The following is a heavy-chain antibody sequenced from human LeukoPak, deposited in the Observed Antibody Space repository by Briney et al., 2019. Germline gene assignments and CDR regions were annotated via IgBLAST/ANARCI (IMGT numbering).Heavy chain of an antibody. CDR2: KYARGSS. V-gene: IGHV4-4*07. CDR3: ARGRYCSADICTGGDSFDI. Sequence: RPSETLSLTCTVSGGSISNYYWSWIRQPAGKGLGWIGCKYARGSSNYNPPVQSRVTMSVDTSKNQFSLKLRSVTAADTAVYYCARGRYCSADICTGGDSFDIWGQGTMVSVSP. D-gene: IGHD2-15*01. J-gene: IGHJ3*02. CDR1: GGSISNYY.